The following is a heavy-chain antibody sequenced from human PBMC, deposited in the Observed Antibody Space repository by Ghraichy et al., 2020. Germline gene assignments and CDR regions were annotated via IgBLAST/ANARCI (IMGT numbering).Heavy chain of an antibody. V-gene: IGHV3-48*01. Sequence: LSLTCAASGFTSSDRFTDYTFNWVRQAPGKGLEWISYITSSSRVTTYYADSVRGRFTISRDNAKSSLYLQMTSLRVEDSAVYYCARRRGVAYYYYGMDVWGRGTTVTVSS. CDR1: GFTSSDRFTDYT. J-gene: IGHJ6*02. CDR2: ITSSSRVTT. CDR3: ARRRGVAYYYYGMDV. D-gene: IGHD2-15*01.